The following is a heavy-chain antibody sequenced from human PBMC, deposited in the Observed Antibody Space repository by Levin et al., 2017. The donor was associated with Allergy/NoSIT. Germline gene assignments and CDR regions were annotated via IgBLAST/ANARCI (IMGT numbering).Heavy chain of an antibody. CDR2: IKSKTEGETI. J-gene: IGHJ2*01. CDR1: GFTFSGAW. CDR3: ATRSAPHRDWYFNL. Sequence: GGSLRLSCAASGFTFSGAWMNWVRQAPGKGLEWVGRIKSKTEGETIDYAAPLKGRFTISRDDSKNTLYLEMSSLKGEDTAVYYCATRSAPHRDWYFNLWGRGTLVTVSS. V-gene: IGHV3-15*07. D-gene: IGHD3-10*01.